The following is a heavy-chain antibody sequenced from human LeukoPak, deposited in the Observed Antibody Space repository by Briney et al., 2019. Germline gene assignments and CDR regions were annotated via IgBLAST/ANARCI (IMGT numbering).Heavy chain of an antibody. V-gene: IGHV3-53*01. CDR3: ARDLREHGVFDT. Sequence: TGGSLRLSCGASGFTVSSNYINWVRQAPGKGLEWVSEIYSDGSTYYAASVKGRFSISRDNSKNTVYLQMNRLRAEDTAVYYCARDLREHGVFDTWGQGTMVTVSS. D-gene: IGHD1-26*01. CDR2: IYSDGST. CDR1: GFTVSSNY. J-gene: IGHJ3*02.